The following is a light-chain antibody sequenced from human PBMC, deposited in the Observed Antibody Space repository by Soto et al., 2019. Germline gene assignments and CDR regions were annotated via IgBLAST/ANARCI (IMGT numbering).Light chain of an antibody. Sequence: QSVLTQPPSVSGAPGQRVTISCTGSSSNIGAGYDVHWYQQLPGTAPKLLIYGNSNRPSGVPDRFSGSKSGTSASLAITGLQAEDEADYYCRSYDSSLSGWVFGGGTKVTVL. J-gene: IGLJ3*02. CDR1: SSNIGAGYD. V-gene: IGLV1-40*01. CDR3: RSYDSSLSGWV. CDR2: GNS.